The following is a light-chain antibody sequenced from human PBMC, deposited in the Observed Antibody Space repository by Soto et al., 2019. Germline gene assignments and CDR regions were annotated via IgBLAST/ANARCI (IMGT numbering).Light chain of an antibody. V-gene: IGKV3-20*01. J-gene: IGKJ5*01. CDR1: QSVSSSY. CDR2: GAS. CDR3: QKHGSSPIT. Sequence: IVLTQSPGTLSLSPVERATLSCRASQSVSSSYLAWYQQKPGQAPRLLIYGASARATGIPDRFSGSGSGTDFTLTISRLEPEDFAVYYCQKHGSSPITCGKGKRLEIK.